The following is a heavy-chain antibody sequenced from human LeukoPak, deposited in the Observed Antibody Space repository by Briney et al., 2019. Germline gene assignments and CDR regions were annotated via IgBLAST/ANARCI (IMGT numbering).Heavy chain of an antibody. Sequence: SETLSLTCTVSGGSTNTFYWSWIRQPAGKGLQWIGHSHPNGSTTYSPSLKRRTTMSVDASNNHFTLKLTSLTTADTAIYYCARDSSTVFGDQSFYFHYWGHGTQVIVPS. V-gene: IGHV4-4*07. CDR3: ARDSSTVFGDQSFYFHY. J-gene: IGHJ4*01. CDR2: SHPNGST. CDR1: GGSTNTFY. D-gene: IGHD3-3*01.